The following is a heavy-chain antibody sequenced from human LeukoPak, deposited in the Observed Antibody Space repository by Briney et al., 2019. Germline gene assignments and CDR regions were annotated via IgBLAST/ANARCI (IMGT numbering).Heavy chain of an antibody. CDR2: IYYSGST. CDR1: GGSISSSSYY. J-gene: IGHJ3*02. Sequence: SETLSLTCTVSGGSISSSSYYWGWIRQPPGKGLEWIGYIYYSGSTNYNPSLKSRVTISVDTSKNQFSLKLSSVTAADAAVYYRARDARVAFDIWGQGTMVTVSS. V-gene: IGHV4-61*01. CDR3: ARDARVAFDI.